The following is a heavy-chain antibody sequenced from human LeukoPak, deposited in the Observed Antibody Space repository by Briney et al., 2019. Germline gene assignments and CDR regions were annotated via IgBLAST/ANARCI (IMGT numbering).Heavy chain of an antibody. J-gene: IGHJ4*02. V-gene: IGHV3-30*18. D-gene: IGHD2-15*01. CDR2: ISYDGSNK. Sequence: GGSLRLSCAASGFTFSSYGMHWVRQAPGKGLEWVAVISYDGSNKYYADSVKGRFTISRDNSKNTLYLQMNSLRAEDTAVYYCAKVASGGSCHDYWGQGTLVTVSS. CDR3: AKVASGGSCHDY. CDR1: GFTFSSYG.